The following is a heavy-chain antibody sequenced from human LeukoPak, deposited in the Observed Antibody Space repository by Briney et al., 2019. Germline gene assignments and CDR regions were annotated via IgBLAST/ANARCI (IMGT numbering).Heavy chain of an antibody. V-gene: IGHV4-61*01. CDR2: IYYSGST. CDR1: GYSISSGYY. Sequence: SETLSLTCTVSGYSISSGYYWGWIRQPPGKGLEWIGYIYYSGSTNYNPSLKSRVTISVDTSKNQFSLKLSSVTAADTAVYYCARVTGYMIEDYFDYWGQGTLVTVSS. CDR3: ARVTGYMIEDYFDY. J-gene: IGHJ4*02. D-gene: IGHD3-22*01.